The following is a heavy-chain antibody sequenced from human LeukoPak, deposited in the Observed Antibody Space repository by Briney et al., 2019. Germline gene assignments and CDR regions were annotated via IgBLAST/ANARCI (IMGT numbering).Heavy chain of an antibody. CDR1: GGSISSSSYY. CDR2: IYYSGST. V-gene: IGHV4-39*02. J-gene: IGHJ4*02. CDR3: ARALNPLPGTYYFDY. Sequence: SETLSLTCTVSGGSISSSSYYWGWIRQPPGKGLEWIGSIYYSGSTYYNPSLKSRVTISVDTSKSHFSLKLSSVTAADTAVYYCARALNPLPGTYYFDYWGQGTLVTVSS. D-gene: IGHD2-15*01.